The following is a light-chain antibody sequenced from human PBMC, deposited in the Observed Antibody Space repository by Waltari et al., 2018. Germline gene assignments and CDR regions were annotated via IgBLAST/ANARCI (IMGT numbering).Light chain of an antibody. Sequence: QSVVTQPPSVSGTPGQRVTISCSGSSSNIGSKPVNWYQQFPETAPKLLIHNDNQLPSGVPDRFSGSKSGTSASLAISGLQSEDEADYYCVAWDVSLSGYVFGTGTKVTVL. CDR1: SSNIGSKP. V-gene: IGLV1-44*01. CDR2: NDN. J-gene: IGLJ1*01. CDR3: VAWDVSLSGYV.